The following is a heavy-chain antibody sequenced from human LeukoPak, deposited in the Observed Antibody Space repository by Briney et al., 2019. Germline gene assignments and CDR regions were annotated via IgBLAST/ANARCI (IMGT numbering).Heavy chain of an antibody. Sequence: PGGSLRLSCAGSGFTLSSAWMTWVRQAPGKGLEWVGLSKSKTDGGTTDYAAPVKGRFTISRDDSKNTLYLQMNSLKTEDTAVYYCAKYCISADCYANWFGLWGQGTLVTVSS. J-gene: IGHJ5*02. CDR3: AKYCISADCYANWFGL. CDR2: SKSKTDGGTT. CDR1: GFTLSSAW. V-gene: IGHV3-15*01. D-gene: IGHD2-2*01.